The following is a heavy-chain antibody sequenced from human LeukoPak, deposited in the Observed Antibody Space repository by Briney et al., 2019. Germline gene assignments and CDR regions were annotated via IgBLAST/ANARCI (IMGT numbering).Heavy chain of an antibody. CDR3: ARWPTMGGR. CDR2: IKQGGSEK. Sequence: GGSLRLSCAASGFIFSSYWMTWVRQAPGKGLEWVANIKQGGSEKYYVDSVKGRFTISRDNAKNSLYLQTNSLRAEDTAVYYCARWPTMGGRWGQGTLVTVSS. J-gene: IGHJ4*02. CDR1: GFIFSSYW. V-gene: IGHV3-7*02. D-gene: IGHD3-16*01.